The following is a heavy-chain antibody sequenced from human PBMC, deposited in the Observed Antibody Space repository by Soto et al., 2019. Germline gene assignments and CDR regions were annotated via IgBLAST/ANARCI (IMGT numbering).Heavy chain of an antibody. V-gene: IGHV5-51*06. Sequence: GESLKISCQGLGYYFPTQWIGWVRQMPGKGLEWMGVVYPADSDTTYSPSFQGQGTISVDKSISTTYLQWSSLKPSDTAMYYCARRRVGGSDAFDVWGKGTPVTVSS. CDR3: ARRRVGGSDAFDV. D-gene: IGHD3-10*01. CDR1: GYYFPTQW. J-gene: IGHJ4*02. CDR2: VYPADSDT.